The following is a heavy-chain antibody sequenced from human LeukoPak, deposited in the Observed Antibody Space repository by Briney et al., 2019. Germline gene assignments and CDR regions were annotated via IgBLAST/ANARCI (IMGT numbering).Heavy chain of an antibody. CDR2: INPSGGST. CDR1: GGTFSSYA. V-gene: IGHV1-46*01. Sequence: ASVKVSCKASGGTFSSYAISWVRQAPGQGLEWMGIINPSGGSTSYAQKFQGRVTMTRDTSTSTVYMELSSLRSEDTAVYYCARGGAIQLTNRGYFDYWGQGTLVTVSS. D-gene: IGHD5-18*01. J-gene: IGHJ4*02. CDR3: ARGGAIQLTNRGYFDY.